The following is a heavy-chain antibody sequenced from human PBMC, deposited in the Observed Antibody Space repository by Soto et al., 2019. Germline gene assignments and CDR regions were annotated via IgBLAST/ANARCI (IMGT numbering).Heavy chain of an antibody. J-gene: IGHJ4*02. V-gene: IGHV3-15*01. CDR2: IKKKSDGGTT. Sequence: EVQLVQSGGGLVKPGGSLRLSCAGSGFSVNNAWMTWVRQAPGQGLECVARIKKKSDGGTTEYAAPVKGRFTISRDDSKKTPYLPMNSLKTEDPGLIYCSTGIGHLDFWGPGALVPVSS. CDR1: GFSVNNAW. CDR3: STGIGHLDF.